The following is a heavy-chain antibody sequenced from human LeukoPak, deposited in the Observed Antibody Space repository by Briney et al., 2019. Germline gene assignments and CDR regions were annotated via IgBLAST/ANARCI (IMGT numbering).Heavy chain of an antibody. CDR1: GFTFTSSA. D-gene: IGHD3-22*01. V-gene: IGHV1-58*02. CDR3: AAGGYDSSGDGMDV. Sequence: SVKVSCKASGFTFTSSAMQWVRQARGQRLEWIGWIVVGSGNTNYAQKFQERVTITRDMSTSTAYMELSSLRSEDTAVYYCAAGGYDSSGDGMDVWGQGTTVTVSS. CDR2: IVVGSGNT. J-gene: IGHJ6*02.